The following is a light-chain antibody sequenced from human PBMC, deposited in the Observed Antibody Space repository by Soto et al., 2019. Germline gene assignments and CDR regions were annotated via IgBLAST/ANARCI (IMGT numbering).Light chain of an antibody. J-gene: IGKJ1*01. CDR2: DAS. Sequence: EIVLTQSPATRSLSPGERATLSCRASQSFISYLAWYQHKTGKAPRLLIYDASNSATGIPARLSGSGYGTDLTITISSLEHEDFEVYYCQQRSNWTWTFGQGTQVDIK. CDR3: QQRSNWTWT. V-gene: IGKV3-11*01. CDR1: QSFISY.